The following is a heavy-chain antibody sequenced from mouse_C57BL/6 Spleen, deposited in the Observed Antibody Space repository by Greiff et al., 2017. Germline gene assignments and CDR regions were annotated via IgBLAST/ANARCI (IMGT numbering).Heavy chain of an antibody. V-gene: IGHV2-9-1*01. D-gene: IGHD1-1*01. CDR1: GFSLTSYA. CDR3: ARFTTVVLRGYFDV. Sequence: VKVVESGPGLVAPSQSLSITCTVSGFSLTSYAISWVRQPPGKGLEWLGVIWTGGGTNYNSALKSRLSISKDNSKSQVFLKMNSLQTDDTARYYCARFTTVVLRGYFDVWGTGTTVTVSS. CDR2: IWTGGGT. J-gene: IGHJ1*03.